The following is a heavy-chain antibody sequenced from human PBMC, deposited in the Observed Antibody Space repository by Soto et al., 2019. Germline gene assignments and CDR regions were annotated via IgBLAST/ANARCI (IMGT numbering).Heavy chain of an antibody. D-gene: IGHD3-10*01. V-gene: IGHV4-59*01. CDR3: ARDGSGSYYNVYFDY. CDR2: IYYSGST. CDR1: GGSISSYY. Sequence: PSETLSLTCTVSGGSISSYYWSWIRQPPGKGLEWIGYIYYSGSTNYNPSLKSRVTISVDTSKNQFSLKLSSVTAADTAVYYCARDGSGSYYNVYFDYWGQGTLVTVSS. J-gene: IGHJ4*02.